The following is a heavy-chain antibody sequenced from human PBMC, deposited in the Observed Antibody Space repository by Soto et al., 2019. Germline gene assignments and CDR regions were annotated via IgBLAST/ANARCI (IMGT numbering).Heavy chain of an antibody. Sequence: TSETLSLTCTVSGGSISSGGYYWSWIRQHPGKGLEWIGYIYYSGSTYYNPSLKSRVTISVDTSKNQFSLKLSSVTAADTAVYYCARDSMAAARLPTRSLPTSDYYGMDVWGQGTTVTVSS. CDR2: IYYSGST. D-gene: IGHD6-6*01. V-gene: IGHV4-31*03. J-gene: IGHJ6*02. CDR3: ARDSMAAARLPTRSLPTSDYYGMDV. CDR1: GGSISSGGYY.